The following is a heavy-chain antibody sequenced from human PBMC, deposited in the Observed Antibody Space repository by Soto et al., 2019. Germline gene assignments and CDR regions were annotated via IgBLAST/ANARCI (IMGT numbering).Heavy chain of an antibody. CDR3: ATMGTPATGLYFFDY. V-gene: IGHV4-30-4*01. Sequence: SETLSLTCTVSGGSVSSGNYYWSWIRQPPGKGLEWIGFISYSGSTYYSTSLKSRVTISVDTSKSQFSLNLSFVTAADTAVYYCATMGTPATGLYFFDYWGQGSLVTVSS. CDR1: GGSVSSGNYY. D-gene: IGHD2-15*01. J-gene: IGHJ4*02. CDR2: ISYSGST.